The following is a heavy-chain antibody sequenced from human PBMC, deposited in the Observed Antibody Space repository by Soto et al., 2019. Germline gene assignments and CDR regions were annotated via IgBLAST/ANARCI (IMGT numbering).Heavy chain of an antibody. V-gene: IGHV2-5*02. D-gene: IGHD3-9*01. CDR1: GFSLSTSGVG. CDR3: AHKGPEDWPLDY. CDR2: IYWDDSK. J-gene: IGHJ4*02. Sequence: QITLKESGPTLVRPTQTLTLTCAFSGFSLSTSGVGVGWIRQPPGKALEWLAVIYWDDSKHYSPSLRSRLTITKDTSNNQVVLTMTNMDPMDPGTYYCAHKGPEDWPLDYWGQGTLVTVSS.